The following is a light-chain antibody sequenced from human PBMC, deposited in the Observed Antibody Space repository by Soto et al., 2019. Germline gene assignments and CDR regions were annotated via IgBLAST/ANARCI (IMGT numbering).Light chain of an antibody. CDR3: ATWDDSLNAVV. V-gene: IGLV1-36*01. J-gene: IGLJ2*01. Sequence: QSVLTQPPSVSEAPRQRVTISCSGSTSNIENNGVNWYQQFPGKAPKLLIYYDDLLPSGVSDRFSGSKSGTSASLASSGLQSEDEADYYCATWDDSLNAVVFGGGTKVTVL. CDR1: TSNIENNG. CDR2: YDD.